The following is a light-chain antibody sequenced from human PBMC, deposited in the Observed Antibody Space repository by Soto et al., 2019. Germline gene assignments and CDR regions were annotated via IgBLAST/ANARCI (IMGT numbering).Light chain of an antibody. V-gene: IGLV2-23*01. Sequence: QSVLTQPASVSGSPGQSITISCTGTSSDVGSYNLVSWYQQHPGKAPKLMMYEGSKRPSGVSNRFSGSKSGNTASLTISGLQAEDEADYSCCSYAGSRVFGGGTKLTVL. CDR3: CSYAGSRV. J-gene: IGLJ3*02. CDR1: SSDVGSYNL. CDR2: EGS.